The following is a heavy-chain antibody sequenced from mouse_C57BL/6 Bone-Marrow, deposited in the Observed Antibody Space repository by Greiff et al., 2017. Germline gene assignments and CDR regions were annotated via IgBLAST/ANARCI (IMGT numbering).Heavy chain of an antibody. J-gene: IGHJ3*01. CDR3: ARVKRLAY. V-gene: IGHV1-82*01. CDR1: GYAFSSSW. CDR2: IYPGDGDT. Sequence: VQLQQSGPELVKPGASEKISCTASGYAFSSSWMNWVKQRPGKGLEWIGRIYPGDGDTNYNGKFKGKATLTADKSSSTAYMQLSSLTSEDSAVYFSARVKRLAYWGQGNRVTVSA.